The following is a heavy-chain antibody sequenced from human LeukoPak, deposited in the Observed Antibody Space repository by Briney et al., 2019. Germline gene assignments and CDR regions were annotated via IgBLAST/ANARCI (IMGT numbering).Heavy chain of an antibody. CDR2: IIYSGGAT. V-gene: IGHV3-23*01. J-gene: IGHJ4*02. Sequence: GGSLRLSCAASGFTFSRSAMTCVRQGPGTGLEFVASIIYSGGATYYADSVKGRFTISRDNSKNTLYLQMNSLRAEDTALYYCAKDGLYYDGSEHVYYFDSWGQGTLVTVSS. D-gene: IGHD3-22*01. CDR3: AKDGLYYDGSEHVYYFDS. CDR1: GFTFSRSA.